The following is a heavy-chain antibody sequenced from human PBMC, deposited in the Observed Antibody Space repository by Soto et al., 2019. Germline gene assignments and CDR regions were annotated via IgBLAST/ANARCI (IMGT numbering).Heavy chain of an antibody. CDR2: IYHSGST. V-gene: IGHV4-30-2*01. J-gene: IGHJ5*02. CDR3: ARVPGP. CDR1: GGSISNGGYS. D-gene: IGHD7-27*01. Sequence: SETLSLTCALFGGSISNGGYSWSWIRQPPGKGLEWIGYIYHSGSTYYNPSLKSRVTISVDRSKNQFSLKLSSVTAADTAVYYCARVPGPWGQGTLVTVSS.